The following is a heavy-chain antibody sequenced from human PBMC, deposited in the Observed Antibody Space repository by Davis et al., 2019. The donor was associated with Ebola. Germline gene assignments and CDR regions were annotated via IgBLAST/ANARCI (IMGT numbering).Heavy chain of an antibody. CDR2: IYYSGST. CDR1: GGSIRSYY. D-gene: IGHD3-10*01. CDR3: ARDAVLSRGELDF. Sequence: TLSLTCTFSGGSIRSYYWSWIRQPPGKGLEWIGYIYYSGSTNYNPSLQSRVTISVDTSKNQFSLKLSSVTAADTAVYYCARDAVLSRGELDFWGQGTLVTVSS. J-gene: IGHJ4*02. V-gene: IGHV4-59*01.